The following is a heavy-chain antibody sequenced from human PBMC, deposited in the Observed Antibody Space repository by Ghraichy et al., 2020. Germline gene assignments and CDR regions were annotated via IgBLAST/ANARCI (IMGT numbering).Heavy chain of an antibody. J-gene: IGHJ6*02. CDR1: GGTFSSYA. D-gene: IGHD2-21*02. CDR2: IIPIFGTA. V-gene: IGHV1-69*13. CDR3: ATSKAYCGGDCYHTHYYYYGMDV. Sequence: SVKVSCKASGGTFSSYAISWVRQAPGQGLEWMGGIIPIFGTANYAQKFQGRVTITADESTSTAYMELSSLRSEDTAVYYCATSKAYCGGDCYHTHYYYYGMDVWGQGTTVTVSS.